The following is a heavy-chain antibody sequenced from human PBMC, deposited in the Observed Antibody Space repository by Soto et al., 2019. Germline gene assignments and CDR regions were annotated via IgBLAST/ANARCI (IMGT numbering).Heavy chain of an antibody. CDR1: GFIFNNYA. CDR2: ISGSGGNT. CDR3: VKARSGWYLHYFDY. D-gene: IGHD6-19*01. J-gene: IGHJ4*02. V-gene: IGHV3-23*01. Sequence: DVKLLESGGGLVQPGGSLRLSCAASGFIFNNYAMNWVRQAPGKGLEWVSGISGSGGNTYYADSVKGRFAISRDKSNNTLYLQLSSLKAEDTAVYYCVKARSGWYLHYFDYWGQGTRVTVSS.